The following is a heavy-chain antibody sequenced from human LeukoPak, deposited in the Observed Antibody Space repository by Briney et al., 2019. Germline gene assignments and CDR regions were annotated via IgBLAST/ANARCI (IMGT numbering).Heavy chain of an antibody. CDR2: INHSGST. V-gene: IGHV4-34*01. CDR1: GGSFSNYD. D-gene: IGHD3-16*02. CDR3: ARVFKRVITFGEVIVNPKYYLDY. Sequence: SETLSLTCGVYGGSFSNYDWNWIRQPPGKGLEWIGEINHSGSTSYNPSLKSRVTISVDTSKNQFSLKLNSVTAADTAMYYCARVFKRVITFGEVIVNPKYYLDYWGQGTLVTVSS. J-gene: IGHJ4*02.